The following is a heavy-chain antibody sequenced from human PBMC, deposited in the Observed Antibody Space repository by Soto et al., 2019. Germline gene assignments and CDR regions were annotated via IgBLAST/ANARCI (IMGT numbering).Heavy chain of an antibody. CDR3: ARIRTTVTPNSEYYYGMDV. CDR1: GGSITNYY. D-gene: IGHD4-17*01. CDR2: IYSSGTT. Sequence: SETLSLTCTVSGGSITNYYWSWVRQSPGKGLEWVGYIYSSGTTTYNPSLKSRVTISVDTSTNQFSLKLSSVTAADTAVYYCARIRTTVTPNSEYYYGMDVWGQGTTVTVSS. J-gene: IGHJ6*02. V-gene: IGHV4-59*08.